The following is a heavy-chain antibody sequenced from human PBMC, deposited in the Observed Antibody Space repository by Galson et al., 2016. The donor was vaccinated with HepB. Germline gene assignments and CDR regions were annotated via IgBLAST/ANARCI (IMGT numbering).Heavy chain of an antibody. CDR3: AREKRDFWSAYQNNYFDP. CDR2: MWYDGSNE. J-gene: IGHJ5*02. CDR1: GFTFSSYA. Sequence: SLRLSCAASGFTFSSYAMHWVRQAPGKGLEWVALMWYDGSNEYYADSVKGRFTISRDNSKSTLYLQMNSLRTEDTAVYYCAREKRDFWSAYQNNYFDPWGQGTLVTVSS. V-gene: IGHV3-33*01. D-gene: IGHD3-3*01.